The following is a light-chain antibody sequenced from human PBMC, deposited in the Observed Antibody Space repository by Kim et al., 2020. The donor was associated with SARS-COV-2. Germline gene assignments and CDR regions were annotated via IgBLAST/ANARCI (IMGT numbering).Light chain of an antibody. Sequence: SVGPRERVTLSCRASHSVSRNLAGHQQNPGQAPRLLIYGTSMRATGVPDRFSGCGSGTEFTLTISSLQSEDVAVYYCQQYNNWNTFGQGTRLEIK. CDR2: GTS. V-gene: IGKV3-15*01. CDR1: HSVSRN. CDR3: QQYNNWNT. J-gene: IGKJ5*01.